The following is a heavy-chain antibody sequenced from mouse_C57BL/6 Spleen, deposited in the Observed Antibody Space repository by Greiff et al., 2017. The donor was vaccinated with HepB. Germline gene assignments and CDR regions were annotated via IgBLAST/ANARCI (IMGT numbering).Heavy chain of an antibody. Sequence: EVMLVESGEGLVKPGGSLKLSCAASGFTFSSYAMSWVRQTPEKRLEWVAYISSGGDYIYYADTVKGRFTISRDNARNTLYLQMSSLKSADTAMYYCTRDGGLRAWFAYWGQGTLVTVSA. J-gene: IGHJ3*01. D-gene: IGHD2-4*01. CDR3: TRDGGLRAWFAY. V-gene: IGHV5-9-1*02. CDR1: GFTFSSYA. CDR2: ISSGGDYI.